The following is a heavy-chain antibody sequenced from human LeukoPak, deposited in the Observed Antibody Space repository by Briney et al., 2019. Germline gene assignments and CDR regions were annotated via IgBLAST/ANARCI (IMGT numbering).Heavy chain of an antibody. D-gene: IGHD3-10*01. J-gene: IGHJ4*02. V-gene: IGHV3-66*01. CDR1: GFTVSSNY. CDR2: IYSGGST. Sequence: GGSLRLSCAASGFTVSSNYMSWVRQAPGKGLEWVSVIYSGGSTYYADSVKGRFTISRDNSKNTLYLQMNSLRAEDTAVYYCAKARYYYGSGSSALFDYWGQGTLVTVSS. CDR3: AKARYYYGSGSSALFDY.